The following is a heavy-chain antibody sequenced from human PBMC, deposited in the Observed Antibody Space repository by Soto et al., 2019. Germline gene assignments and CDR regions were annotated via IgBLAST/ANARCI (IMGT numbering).Heavy chain of an antibody. CDR2: IYSSGST. D-gene: IGHD3-10*01. J-gene: IGHJ5*02. CDR3: ARAQFYSGSGNYNNLMFDA. CDR1: GDSVSLDSYY. V-gene: IGHV4-61*01. Sequence: PEALSITCTVSGDSVSLDSYYWTWIRQPPGKGLEWIGYIYSSGSTKYNPSLKTRLTMSLDMSKNQFSLTLNSMTAADTAVYYCARAQFYSGSGNYNNLMFDAWGQGIQVTVSS.